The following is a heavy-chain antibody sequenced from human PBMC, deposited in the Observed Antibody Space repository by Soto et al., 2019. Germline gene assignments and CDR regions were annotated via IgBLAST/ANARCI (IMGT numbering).Heavy chain of an antibody. D-gene: IGHD1-26*01. Sequence: AGSLSLACAASGFSISNYGMHWVRQPPGKGLEWVAIICHDGNNNYYADSVRGRSIIASNTSKHRLYQQMNSLTAEYTAVYYRASDIVGAFDSYGMDVWGQGTPVTVSS. CDR1: GFSISNYG. J-gene: IGHJ6*02. CDR2: ICHDGNNN. CDR3: ASDIVGAFDSYGMDV. V-gene: IGHV3-33*01.